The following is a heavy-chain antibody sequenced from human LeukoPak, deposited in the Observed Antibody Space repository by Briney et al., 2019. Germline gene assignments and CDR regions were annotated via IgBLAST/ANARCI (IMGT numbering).Heavy chain of an antibody. J-gene: IGHJ4*02. CDR1: GGSISNYY. D-gene: IGHD3-9*01. V-gene: IGHV4-59*01. CDR2: FLYSGST. Sequence: PSETLSLTCTVSGGSISNYYWSWIRQPPGKGLEWIGYFLYSGSTNYNPSLKSRVTISVDTSKNQFSLKLSSVTAADTAVYYCARERGSRYFDSGYYFDYWGQGTLVTVSS. CDR3: ARERGSRYFDSGYYFDY.